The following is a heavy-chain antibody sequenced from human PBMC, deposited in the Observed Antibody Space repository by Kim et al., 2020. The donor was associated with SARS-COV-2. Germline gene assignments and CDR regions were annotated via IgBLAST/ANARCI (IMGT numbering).Heavy chain of an antibody. CDR1: GGTFSSYA. D-gene: IGHD2-2*01. CDR3: ASIWDIVVVPAAPLDYYYYGMDV. J-gene: IGHJ6*02. V-gene: IGHV1-69*13. Sequence: SVKVSCKASGGTFSSYAISWVRQAPGQGLEWMGGIIPIFGTVNYAQKFQGRVTITADESTSTAYMELSSLRSEDTAVYYCASIWDIVVVPAAPLDYYYYGMDVWGQGTTVTVSS. CDR2: IIPIFGTV.